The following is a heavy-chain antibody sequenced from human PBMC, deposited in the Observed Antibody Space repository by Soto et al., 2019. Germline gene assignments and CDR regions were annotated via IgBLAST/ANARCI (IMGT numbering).Heavy chain of an antibody. CDR1: GFTFSSYW. Sequence: GGSLRLSCAASGFTFSSYWMSWVRQAPGKGLEWVANIKQDGSEKYYVDSVKGRFTISRDNAKNSLYLQMNSLRAEDTAVYYCARDHYDSSGYWTPWGQGTLVTVSS. V-gene: IGHV3-7*03. CDR2: IKQDGSEK. CDR3: ARDHYDSSGYWTP. D-gene: IGHD3-22*01. J-gene: IGHJ5*02.